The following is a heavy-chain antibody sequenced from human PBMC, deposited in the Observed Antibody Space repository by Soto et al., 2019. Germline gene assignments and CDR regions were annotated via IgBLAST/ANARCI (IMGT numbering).Heavy chain of an antibody. V-gene: IGHV4-31*03. CDR2: IYYSGST. J-gene: IGHJ4*02. CDR3: ARTPYYDSSGYGFDY. D-gene: IGHD3-22*01. CDR1: GGSISSGGYY. Sequence: SETLSLTCTVSGGSISSGGYYWGWIREHPGKGLEWIGYIYYSGSTYYNPSLKSRVTISVDTSKNQFSLKLSSVTAADTAVYYCARTPYYDSSGYGFDYWGQGTLVTVSS.